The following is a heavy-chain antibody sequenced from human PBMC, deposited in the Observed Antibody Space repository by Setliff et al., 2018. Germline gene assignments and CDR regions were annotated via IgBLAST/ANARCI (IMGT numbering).Heavy chain of an antibody. J-gene: IGHJ1*01. D-gene: IGHD1-26*01. V-gene: IGHV3-66*01. Sequence: HPSETLSLTCAVYGGSFSGYYWSWVRQPPGKGLEWVSVIYSGGSTYYADSVKGRFTISRDNSKNTLYLQMNSLRAEDTAVYYCARGGGSSGLEFFQSWGQGTLVTVS. CDR1: GGSFSGYY. CDR2: IYSGGST. CDR3: ARGGGSSGLEFFQS.